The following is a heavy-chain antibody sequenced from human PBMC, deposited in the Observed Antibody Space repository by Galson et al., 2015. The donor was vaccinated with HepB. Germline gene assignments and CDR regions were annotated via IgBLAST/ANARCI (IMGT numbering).Heavy chain of an antibody. Sequence: SLRLSCAASGFTISSYRMHWVRQAPGKGLVWVSRVNGDGSNTSYTDSVKGRFTISRDDAKKTLYLQMNSLRGEDTVVYYCARGPGHYSRDAFDLWGQGTLVTVSS. D-gene: IGHD2-21*01. CDR3: ARGPGHYSRDAFDL. CDR2: VNGDGSNT. J-gene: IGHJ3*01. V-gene: IGHV3-74*01. CDR1: GFTISSYR.